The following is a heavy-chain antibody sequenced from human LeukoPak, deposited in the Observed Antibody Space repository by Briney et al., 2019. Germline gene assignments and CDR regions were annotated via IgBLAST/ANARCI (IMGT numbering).Heavy chain of an antibody. J-gene: IGHJ4*02. D-gene: IGHD3-22*01. CDR3: AREVFSGYYTYYFDY. CDR2: IYSGGST. CDR1: GFTVSSNY. Sequence: PGGSLRLSCAASGFTVSSNYMSWVRQAPGKGLEWVSVIYSGGSTYYADSVKGRFTISRDNSKNTLYLQMNSLRAEDTAVYYCAREVFSGYYTYYFDYWGQGTLVTVSS. V-gene: IGHV3-66*01.